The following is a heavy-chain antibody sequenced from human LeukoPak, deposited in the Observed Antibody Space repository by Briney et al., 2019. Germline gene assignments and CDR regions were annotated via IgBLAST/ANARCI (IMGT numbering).Heavy chain of an antibody. CDR1: GYTFTSYG. V-gene: IGHV1-18*01. D-gene: IGHD6-19*01. CDR3: ARWAAVAGKLGYAFDI. Sequence: ASVKVSCKASGYTFTSYGISWVRQAPGQGLEWMGWISAYNGNTNYAQKLQGRVTMTTDTSTSTAYMELRSLRSDDTAVYYCARWAAVAGKLGYAFDIWGQGTMVTVSS. J-gene: IGHJ3*02. CDR2: ISAYNGNT.